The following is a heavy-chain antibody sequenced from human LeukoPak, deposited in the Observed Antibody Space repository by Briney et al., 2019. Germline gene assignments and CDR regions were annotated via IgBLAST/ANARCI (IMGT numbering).Heavy chain of an antibody. CDR2: ISYDESDK. D-gene: IGHD2-15*01. CDR1: GFTFSRYN. CDR3: AKDSGGGICYFDY. Sequence: GGSLRLSCAASGFTFSRYNMHWVRQAPGKGLEWLAFISYDESDKDYADSVKGRFTISRDNSKNTLYLQMNGLRAEDTAVYYCAKDSGGGICYFDYWGQGSLVTVSS. J-gene: IGHJ4*02. V-gene: IGHV3-30*02.